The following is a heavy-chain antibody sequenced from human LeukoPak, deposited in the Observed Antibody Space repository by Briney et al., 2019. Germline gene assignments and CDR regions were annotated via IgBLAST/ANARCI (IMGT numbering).Heavy chain of an antibody. CDR3: ARAPNYCSSTSCQSLGY. Sequence: ASVKVSCKASGYTFTGYYMHWVRQAPGQGLEWMGWINPNSGGTNYAQKFQGRVAMTRDTSISTAYMELSRRRSDDTAVYYWARAPNYCSSTSCQSLGYWGQGTLVTVSS. V-gene: IGHV1-2*02. CDR2: INPNSGGT. CDR1: GYTFTGYY. D-gene: IGHD2-2*01. J-gene: IGHJ4*02.